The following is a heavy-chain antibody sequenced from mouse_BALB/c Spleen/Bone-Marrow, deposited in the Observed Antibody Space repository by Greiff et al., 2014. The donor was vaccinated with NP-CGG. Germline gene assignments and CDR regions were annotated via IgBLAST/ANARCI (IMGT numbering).Heavy chain of an antibody. V-gene: IGHV14-3*02. CDR1: GFTIKDTY. CDR3: ATTDSSGVFAY. D-gene: IGHD3-2*01. J-gene: IGHJ3*01. Sequence: EVKLMESGAELVKPGASVKLSCTASGFTIKDTYMHWVKQRPEQGLEWIGRIDPANGNTKYDPKFQGKATITADTSSNAAYLQLSSLTSEDTAVYYCATTDSSGVFAYWGQGTLVTVSA. CDR2: IDPANGNT.